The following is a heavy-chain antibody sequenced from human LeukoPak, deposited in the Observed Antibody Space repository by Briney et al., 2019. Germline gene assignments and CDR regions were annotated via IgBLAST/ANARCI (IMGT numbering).Heavy chain of an antibody. Sequence: PGGSLRLSCATSGFTFNTYAMHWVRQAPGEGLEWVALISYHGANKYYAGSVEGRFTISRDDSEKKVYLQMNSLRPEDTAIYYRARDNLKQPDYWGQGTLVTVSS. V-gene: IGHV3-30-3*01. CDR2: ISYHGANK. CDR3: ARDNLKQPDY. D-gene: IGHD1/OR15-1a*01. J-gene: IGHJ4*02. CDR1: GFTFNTYA.